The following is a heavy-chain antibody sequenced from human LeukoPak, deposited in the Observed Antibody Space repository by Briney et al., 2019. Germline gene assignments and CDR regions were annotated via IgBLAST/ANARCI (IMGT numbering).Heavy chain of an antibody. J-gene: IGHJ4*02. V-gene: IGHV3-9*01. CDR1: GFTFDDYA. D-gene: IGHD6-13*01. CDR3: ARDLTDNSSSWYPQNY. CDR2: ISWNSGSI. Sequence: PGGSLRPSCAASGFTFDDYAMHWVRQAPGKGLEWVSGISWNSGSIGYADSVKGRFTISRDNAKNSLYLQMNSLRAEDTAVYYCARDLTDNSSSWYPQNYWGQGTLVTVSS.